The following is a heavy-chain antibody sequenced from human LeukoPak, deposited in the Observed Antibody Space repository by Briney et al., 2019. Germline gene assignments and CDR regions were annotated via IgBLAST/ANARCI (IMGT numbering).Heavy chain of an antibody. Sequence: GGSLRLSCAASGFTFSNYWIHWVRQAPGKGLVWVSRINSEVINTSYADSVKGRFTIARDNAKNTLNLKMNSMRDEDTAVYYCAELGITMIGGVWGKGTPVTISS. D-gene: IGHD3-10*02. J-gene: IGHJ6*04. CDR2: INSEVINT. CDR3: AELGITMIGGV. V-gene: IGHV3-74*01. CDR1: GFTFSNYW.